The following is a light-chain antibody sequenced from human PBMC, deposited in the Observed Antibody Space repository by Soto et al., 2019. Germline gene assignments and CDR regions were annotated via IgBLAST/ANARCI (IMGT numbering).Light chain of an antibody. CDR3: SSYTSNSTLVA. CDR1: TSDVGGYEY. CDR2: EVS. J-gene: IGLJ2*01. Sequence: QSALTQPASVSGSPGQSITISCTGTTSDVGGYEYVSWYHQHPGKAPKLLIYEVSNRPSGVSNRFSGSKSGNTASLTISGLQAEDEADYYSSSYTSNSTLVAFGGGTKRTVL. V-gene: IGLV2-14*01.